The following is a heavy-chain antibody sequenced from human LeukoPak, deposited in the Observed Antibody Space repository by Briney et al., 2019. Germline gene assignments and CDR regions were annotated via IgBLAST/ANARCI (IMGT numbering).Heavy chain of an antibody. V-gene: IGHV4-59*01. D-gene: IGHD2-21*02. CDR3: ARDAEHCGSDCPRWFDP. CDR1: GGSICSYY. Sequence: SETLSLTCTVSGGSICSYYWSWIRQPPGKGLEWIGYICYSGRTNYNPSLKSRVTISVDTSKNQFSLNLRSVTAADTAVYYCARDAEHCGSDCPRWFDPWGQGTLVTVSS. J-gene: IGHJ5*02. CDR2: ICYSGRT.